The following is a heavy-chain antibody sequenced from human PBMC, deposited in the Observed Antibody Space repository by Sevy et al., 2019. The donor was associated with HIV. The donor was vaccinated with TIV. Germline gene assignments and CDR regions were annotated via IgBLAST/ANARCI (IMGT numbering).Heavy chain of an antibody. CDR1: GGSISSGSYY. CDR2: FYTSGST. Sequence: SETLSLTCTVSGGSISSGSYYWSWIRQPAGKGLEWIGRFYTSGSTDYNPSLKSRVIMSVDPSKNQFSLKLRSVIAADTAVYYCARGPNGSGMYSVDRSFDYWGQGTLVTVSS. CDR3: ARGPNGSGMYSVDRSFDY. V-gene: IGHV4-61*02. J-gene: IGHJ4*02. D-gene: IGHD3-3*01.